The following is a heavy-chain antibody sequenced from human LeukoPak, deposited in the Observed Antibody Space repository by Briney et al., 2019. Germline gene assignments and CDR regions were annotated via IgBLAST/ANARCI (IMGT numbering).Heavy chain of an antibody. Sequence: SETLSLTCSVSGGSISSNSDYWGWIRQTPGKGLEWIGSIFYSGTSFYTPSLKSRVSISLDTSKNQVSLNLRSVTAADTAMYYCAGGSINDFFDSWGQGTVVTVSS. CDR3: AGGSINDFFDS. CDR1: GGSISSNSDY. CDR2: IFYSGTS. V-gene: IGHV4-39*07. D-gene: IGHD2/OR15-2a*01. J-gene: IGHJ4*02.